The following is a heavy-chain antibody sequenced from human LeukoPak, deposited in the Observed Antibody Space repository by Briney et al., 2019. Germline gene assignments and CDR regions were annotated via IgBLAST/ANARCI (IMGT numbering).Heavy chain of an antibody. CDR2: IIPILGIA. Sequence: SVKVSCKASGGTFSSYAISWVRQAPGQGLEWMGRIIPILGIANYAQKFQGRVTITADKSTSTAYMELSSLRSEDTAAYYCAREGDTAMPVPGYWGQGTLVTVSS. CDR3: AREGDTAMPVPGY. V-gene: IGHV1-69*04. J-gene: IGHJ4*02. CDR1: GGTFSSYA. D-gene: IGHD5-18*01.